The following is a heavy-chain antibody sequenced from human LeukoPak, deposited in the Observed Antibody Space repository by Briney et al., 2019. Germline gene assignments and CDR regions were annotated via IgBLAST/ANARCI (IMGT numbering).Heavy chain of an antibody. V-gene: IGHV4-59*12. CDR3: ARGLYGDDN. CDR2: IYYSGST. CDR1: GGSINSYY. J-gene: IGHJ4*02. Sequence: SETLSLTCTVSGGSINSYYWSWIRQPPGKGLEWIGYIYYSGSTNYNPSLKSRVTISVDTSKNQFSLKLSSVTAADTAVYYCARGLYGDDNWGQGTLVTVSS. D-gene: IGHD4-17*01.